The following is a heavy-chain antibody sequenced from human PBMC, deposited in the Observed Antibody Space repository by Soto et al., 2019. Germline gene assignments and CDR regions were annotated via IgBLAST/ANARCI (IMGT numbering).Heavy chain of an antibody. CDR3: ARDRLAAGMDD. V-gene: IGHV3-21*01. D-gene: IGHD6-13*01. CDR2: ISSSSSYI. CDR1: GFTFSSYS. Sequence: GGSLRLSCAASGFTFSSYSMNWVRQAPGKGLEWVSSISSSSSYIYYADSVKGRFTISRDNAKNSLYLQMNSLRAEDTAVYYCARDRLAAGMDDWGQGTLVTVSS. J-gene: IGHJ4*02.